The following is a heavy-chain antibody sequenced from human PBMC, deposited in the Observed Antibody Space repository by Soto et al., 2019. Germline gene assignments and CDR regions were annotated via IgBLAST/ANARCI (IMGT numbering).Heavy chain of an antibody. Sequence: QVQLQESGPGLVKPSETLSLTCTVSGDAISTYYWTWIRQSPGQGLVWIAVIYYGGSTNYNPSLKSRVTISVDTSKNQFSLKLNSVTAADTAVYYGASPGRDGGPLDYWGQGTLVTVSS. CDR3: ASPGRDGGPLDY. J-gene: IGHJ4*02. V-gene: IGHV4-59*08. CDR2: IYYGGST. CDR1: GDAISTYY. D-gene: IGHD3-16*01.